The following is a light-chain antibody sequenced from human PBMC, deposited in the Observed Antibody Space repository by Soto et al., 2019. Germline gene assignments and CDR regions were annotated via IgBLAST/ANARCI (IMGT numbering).Light chain of an antibody. V-gene: IGKV3-15*01. Sequence: EIVMTQSPATLSVSPGERVTLSCRVSQSVGNDLAWYQQKPGKAPRVLVYGASTTATGVPDRFSGSGSGTEFTLTISSLQSEDFAVYYCKQYNNWYSFGQGTKLEIK. J-gene: IGKJ2*03. CDR3: KQYNNWYS. CDR1: QSVGND. CDR2: GAS.